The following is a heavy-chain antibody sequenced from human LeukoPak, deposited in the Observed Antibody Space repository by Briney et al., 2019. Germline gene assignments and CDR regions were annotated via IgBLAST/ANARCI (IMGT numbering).Heavy chain of an antibody. V-gene: IGHV4-39*01. CDR3: AISSGWDTDY. Sequence: PSETLSLTCTVSGGSISSSSYYWGLIRQPPGKGLEWIGSIYYSGSTYYNPSLKSRVTISVDTSKNQFSLKLSSVTAADTAVYYCAISSGWDTDYWGQGTLATVSS. J-gene: IGHJ4*02. CDR1: GGSISSSSYY. D-gene: IGHD6-19*01. CDR2: IYYSGST.